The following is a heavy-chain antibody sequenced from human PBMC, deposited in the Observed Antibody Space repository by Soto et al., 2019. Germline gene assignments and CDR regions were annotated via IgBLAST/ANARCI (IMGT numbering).Heavy chain of an antibody. Sequence: GGSRRLSCAASGFTFSSYSMNWVRQAPGKGLEWVSYISSSSSTIYYADSVKGRFTISRDNAKNTLYLQMNSLRAEDTAVYYCAKDGKLLPIVVVPAAIPEGWFDTWGQGTLVTISS. CDR3: AKDGKLLPIVVVPAAIPEGWFDT. D-gene: IGHD2-2*01. V-gene: IGHV3-48*01. CDR1: GFTFSSYS. J-gene: IGHJ5*02. CDR2: ISSSSSTI.